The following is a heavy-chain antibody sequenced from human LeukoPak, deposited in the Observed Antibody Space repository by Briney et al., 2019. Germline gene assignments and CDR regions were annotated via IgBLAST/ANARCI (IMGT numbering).Heavy chain of an antibody. CDR1: GGSFSGYY. J-gene: IGHJ4*02. CDR2: INHSGNA. D-gene: IGHD4-17*01. V-gene: IGHV4-34*01. CDR3: ARGQGTVTTH. Sequence: SEPLSLTCAVSGGSFSGYYWAWIRQPAGKGLEWIGEINHSGNANYNPSLKSRVTISLDMSENHFSLKLTSVTAADTAVYYCARGQGTVTTHWGQGTLVTVSS.